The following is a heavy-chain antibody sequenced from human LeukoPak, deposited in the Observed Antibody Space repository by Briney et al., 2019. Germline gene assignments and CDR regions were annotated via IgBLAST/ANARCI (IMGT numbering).Heavy chain of an antibody. Sequence: PGGSLRLSCAASGFTFSSYNMNWVRQAPGKGLEWVSYISSSSSTTYYADSVKGRFTISRDNVKNSLYLQMNSLRAEDTAVYYCARGRIAAVGPIDNWGQGTLVTVSS. CDR3: ARGRIAAVGPIDN. CDR1: GFTFSSYN. J-gene: IGHJ4*02. V-gene: IGHV3-48*01. D-gene: IGHD6-13*01. CDR2: ISSSSSTT.